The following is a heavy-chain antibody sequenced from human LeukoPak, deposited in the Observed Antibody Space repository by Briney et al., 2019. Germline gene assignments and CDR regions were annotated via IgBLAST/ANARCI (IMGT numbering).Heavy chain of an antibody. D-gene: IGHD3-3*01. J-gene: IGHJ6*03. CDR3: ARDFTLADFWSGYTYYYYMDV. CDR2: IKSDESER. V-gene: IGHV3-7*01. Sequence: PGGSLRLSCVASGFTFSDYWMSWVRQAPGKGLEWVANIKSDESERFFLDSVKGRFTISRDNAKNSLYLQMNSLRAEDTAVYYCARDFTLADFWSGYTYYYYMDVWGKGTTVTVSS. CDR1: GFTFSDYW.